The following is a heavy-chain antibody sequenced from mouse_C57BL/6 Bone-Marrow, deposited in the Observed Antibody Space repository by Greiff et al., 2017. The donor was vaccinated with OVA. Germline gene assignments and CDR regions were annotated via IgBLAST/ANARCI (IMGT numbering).Heavy chain of an antibody. CDR3: ARHPYDYGGDVDY. CDR2: ISSGGSYT. J-gene: IGHJ2*01. D-gene: IGHD2-4*01. Sequence: EVQLVESGGDLVKPGGSLKLSCAASGFTFSSYGMSWVRQTPDKRLEWVATISSGGSYTYYPDSVKGRFTISRDNAKKTLYLQMSRLKSEDTAMYYGARHPYDYGGDVDYWGQGTTLTVSS. V-gene: IGHV5-6*01. CDR1: GFTFSSYG.